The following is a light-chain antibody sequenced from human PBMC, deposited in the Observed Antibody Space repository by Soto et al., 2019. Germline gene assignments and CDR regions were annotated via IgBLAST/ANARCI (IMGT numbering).Light chain of an antibody. CDR1: QGLNTN. CDR2: GAS. Sequence: IQLTQSPSSLSASVGDRVTITCRASQGLNTNLAWYQQKPGKAPNLLIYGASTLQKGVPSRFSGNGSGTVFTLTISSLQHEDRATYYCQQSNNYFTFGPGTNVDIK. J-gene: IGKJ3*01. CDR3: QQSNNYFT. V-gene: IGKV1-9*01.